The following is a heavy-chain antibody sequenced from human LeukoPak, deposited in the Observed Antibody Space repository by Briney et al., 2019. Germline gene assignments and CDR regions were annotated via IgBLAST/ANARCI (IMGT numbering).Heavy chain of an antibody. CDR1: GFTFSSYA. Sequence: GGSLRLSCAASGFTFSSYAMHWVRQAPGKGLEWVAVIWYDGSNKYYADSVKGRFTISRDNSKNTLYLQMNSLRAEDTAVYYCARERPKSSSWSEFDYWGQGTLVTVSS. J-gene: IGHJ4*02. CDR2: IWYDGSNK. D-gene: IGHD6-13*01. V-gene: IGHV3-33*08. CDR3: ARERPKSSSWSEFDY.